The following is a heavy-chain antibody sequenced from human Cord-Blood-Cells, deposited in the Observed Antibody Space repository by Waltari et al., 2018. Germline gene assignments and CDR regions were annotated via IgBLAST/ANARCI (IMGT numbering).Heavy chain of an antibody. D-gene: IGHD1-26*01. CDR2: FDPEDGET. CDR1: GYTRTELS. Sequence: QVQLVQSGAEVTKTGASVKVSCKVSGYTRTELSMPWVRQAPGKGLEWMGGFDPEDGETIYAQKFQGRVTMTEDTSTDTAYMELSSLRSEDTAVYYCATDRFSGSFLFFDYWGQGTLVTVSS. CDR3: ATDRFSGSFLFFDY. V-gene: IGHV1-24*01. J-gene: IGHJ4*02.